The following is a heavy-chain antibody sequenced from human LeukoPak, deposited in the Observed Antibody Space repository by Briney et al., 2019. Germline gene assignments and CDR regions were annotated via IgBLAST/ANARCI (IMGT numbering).Heavy chain of an antibody. V-gene: IGHV4-61*02. Sequence: SETLSLTCTVSGGSISSDDYHWSWIRQPAGKGLEWIGRIYTSGSTNYNPSLKSRITISVDTSKNQFSLKLSSVTAADTAVYYCARVFGGPVSRRFDPWGQGTLVTVSS. CDR2: IYTSGST. J-gene: IGHJ5*02. CDR1: GGSISSDDYH. D-gene: IGHD4-23*01. CDR3: ARVFGGPVSRRFDP.